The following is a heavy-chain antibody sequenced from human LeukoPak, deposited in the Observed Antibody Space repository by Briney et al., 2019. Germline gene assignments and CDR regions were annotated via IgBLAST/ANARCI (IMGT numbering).Heavy chain of an antibody. J-gene: IGHJ3*02. D-gene: IGHD6-13*01. CDR1: GGSISSYY. V-gene: IGHV4-59*08. Sequence: LETLSLTCIVSGGSISSYYWSWIRQPPGKGLEWIGSIYHSGSTYYNPSLKSRVTISVDTSKNQFSLKLSSVTAADTAVYYCARHDQNQSSRPVIGVYAFDIWGQGTMVTVSS. CDR2: IYHSGST. CDR3: ARHDQNQSSRPVIGVYAFDI.